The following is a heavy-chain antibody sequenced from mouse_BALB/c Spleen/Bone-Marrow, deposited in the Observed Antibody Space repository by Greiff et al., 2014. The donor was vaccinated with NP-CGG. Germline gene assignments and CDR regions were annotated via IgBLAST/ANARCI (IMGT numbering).Heavy chain of an antibody. Sequence: VQLQESGPGLVQPSQSLSITCTVSGFSLTSYGVHWVRQSPGKGLEWLGVIWSGGSTDYNAAFISRLSISRDNSKSQVFFKMNSLQADDTAIYYCARNMGSYYGYLAYWGQGTLVTVSA. D-gene: IGHD1-2*01. J-gene: IGHJ3*01. CDR3: ARNMGSYYGYLAY. CDR1: GFSLTSYG. CDR2: IWSGGST. V-gene: IGHV2-4-1*01.